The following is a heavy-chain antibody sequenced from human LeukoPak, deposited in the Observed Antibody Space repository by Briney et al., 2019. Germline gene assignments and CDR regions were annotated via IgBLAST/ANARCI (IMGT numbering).Heavy chain of an antibody. V-gene: IGHV4-39*07. J-gene: IGHJ1*01. CDR2: VYHNINT. CDR3: ARYKPGGPALNH. Sequence: SETLSLTCTVSGGSISSSSYYWGWIRQPPGKGLEWIGCVYHNINTHYNPSLGSRLTVSLDSSKNQFSLNLASVTAADTAIYFCARYKPGGPALNHWGQGTLVTVSS. CDR1: GGSISSSSYY. D-gene: IGHD1-1*01.